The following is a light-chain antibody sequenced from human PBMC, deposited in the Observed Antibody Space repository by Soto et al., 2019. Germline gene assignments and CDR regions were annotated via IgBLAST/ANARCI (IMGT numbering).Light chain of an antibody. J-gene: IGLJ1*01. CDR2: EVS. CDR3: SAYRSSSTLYV. Sequence: QSVLTQPASVSGSPGQTITISCTGTSTDVGGYHYVSWYQQHPGKAPKLMMYEVSNQTSGVSNRFSGSKSGNTASLTISGLQAEDDADYYRSAYRSSSTLYVFGTGTKLTVL. CDR1: STDVGGYHY. V-gene: IGLV2-14*01.